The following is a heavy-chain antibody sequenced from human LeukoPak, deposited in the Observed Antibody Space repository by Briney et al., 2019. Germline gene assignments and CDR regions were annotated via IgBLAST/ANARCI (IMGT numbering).Heavy chain of an antibody. V-gene: IGHV3-23*01. CDR3: AKDTRRGGATSGGDNWFDP. J-gene: IGHJ5*02. CDR1: GFSLSTYW. D-gene: IGHD1-26*01. Sequence: GGSLRLSCAASGFSLSTYWMSWVRQAPGKGLEWVSAISGSGGSTYYADSVKGRFTISRDNSKNTLYLQMNSLRAEDTAVYYCAKDTRRGGATSGGDNWFDPWGQGTLVTVSS. CDR2: ISGSGGST.